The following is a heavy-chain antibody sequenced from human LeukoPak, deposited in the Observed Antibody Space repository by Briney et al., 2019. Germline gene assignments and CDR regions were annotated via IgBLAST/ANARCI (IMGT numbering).Heavy chain of an antibody. Sequence: SETLSLTCAVSGGSISSSNWWSWVRQPPGKGLEWIGEIYHSGSTYYNPSLKSRVTISVDRSKNQFSLKLSSVTAADTAVYYCARTSSSYPYSSGWYYFDYWGQGTLVTVSS. J-gene: IGHJ4*02. CDR3: ARTSSSYPYSSGWYYFDY. CDR1: GGSISSSNW. V-gene: IGHV4-4*02. CDR2: IYHSGST. D-gene: IGHD6-19*01.